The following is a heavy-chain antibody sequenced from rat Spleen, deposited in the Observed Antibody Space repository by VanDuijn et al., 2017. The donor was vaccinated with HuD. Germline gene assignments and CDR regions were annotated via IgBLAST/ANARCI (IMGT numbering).Heavy chain of an antibody. V-gene: IGHV2S12*01. J-gene: IGHJ1*01. Sequence: QVQLKESGPGLVQPSQTLSLTCTVSGFSLTSNGVSWVRQPPGKGLEWIAAISSGGSPYYNAALKSRLSISRDTSKSQVFLKMNSLQTEDTAIYFCIRESLPGYNSHWFVYWGPGTMVTVSS. D-gene: IGHD1-4*01. CDR2: ISSGGSP. CDR1: GFSLTSNG. CDR3: IRESLPGYNSHWFVY.